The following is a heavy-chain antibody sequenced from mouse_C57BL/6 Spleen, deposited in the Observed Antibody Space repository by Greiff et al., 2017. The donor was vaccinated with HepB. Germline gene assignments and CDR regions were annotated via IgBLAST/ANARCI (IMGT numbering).Heavy chain of an antibody. CDR3: TLMVTTSWFAY. Sequence: EVQLQQSGAELVRPGASVKLSCTASGFNIKDYYMHWVKQRPEQGLEWIGRIDPEDGDTEYAPKFQGKATMTAAPSSNTAYLQLSSLTSGATAVFYCTLMVTTSWFAYWGQGTLVTVSA. V-gene: IGHV14-1*01. CDR1: GFNIKDYY. D-gene: IGHD2-13*01. CDR2: IDPEDGDT. J-gene: IGHJ3*01.